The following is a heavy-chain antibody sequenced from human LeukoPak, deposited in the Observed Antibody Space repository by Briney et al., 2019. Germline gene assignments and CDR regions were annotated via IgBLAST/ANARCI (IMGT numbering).Heavy chain of an antibody. D-gene: IGHD6-19*01. CDR2: INPNSGGT. CDR3: ARVKARTGLVPMDY. V-gene: IGHV1-2*02. J-gene: IGHJ4*02. CDR1: GYTFTSYD. Sequence: VASVKVSCKASGYTFTSYDINWVRQAPGQGLEWMGWINPNSGGTNYAQKFQGRVTMTRDTSISTAYMELSRLRSDDTAVYYCARVKARTGLVPMDYWGQGTLVTVSS.